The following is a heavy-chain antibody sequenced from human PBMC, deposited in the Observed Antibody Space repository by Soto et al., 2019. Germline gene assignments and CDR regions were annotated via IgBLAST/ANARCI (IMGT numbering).Heavy chain of an antibody. Sequence: ESLTISCQGSGFTFRSYWIGWVRQMPGNGLEWVSIIYPADSNARYTPSFRGKVTISADKSINTAYLRWSSLKASDSAIYFCARPFGMEVWGKGTTVTVSS. CDR1: GFTFRSYW. CDR2: IYPADSNA. V-gene: IGHV5-51*01. CDR3: ARPFGMEV. J-gene: IGHJ6*04.